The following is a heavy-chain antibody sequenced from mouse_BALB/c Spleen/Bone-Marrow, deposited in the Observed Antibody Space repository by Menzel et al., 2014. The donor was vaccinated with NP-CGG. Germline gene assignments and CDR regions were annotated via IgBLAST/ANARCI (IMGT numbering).Heavy chain of an antibody. V-gene: IGHV1-4*02. Sequence: VQLQQSAAELARPGASVRMSCKASGYTFXTYTMHWVKQRPGQGLEWIGYINPSSGYTEYNQNFKDKTTLTADKSSSAAYMQLSSLTSEDSAVYYCARNGHSYGYYFDYWGQGTTLSVSS. CDR3: ARNGHSYGYYFDY. D-gene: IGHD1-2*01. CDR2: INPSSGYT. J-gene: IGHJ2*01. CDR1: GYTFXTYT.